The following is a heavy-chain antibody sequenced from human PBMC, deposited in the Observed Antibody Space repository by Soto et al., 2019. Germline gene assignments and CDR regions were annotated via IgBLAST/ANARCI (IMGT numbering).Heavy chain of an antibody. CDR2: ISYDGSNE. Sequence: GGSLRLSCAASGFSFSSYTMHWVRQAPGKGLEWVALISYDGSNEYYADSVKGRFSISRDNSKSTLYLQMNNLRAEDTAVYYCAKCTSSNSCYGLYLDSWGQGTLVTVSS. D-gene: IGHD2-2*01. V-gene: IGHV3-30-3*02. CDR3: AKCTSSNSCYGLYLDS. J-gene: IGHJ4*02. CDR1: GFSFSSYT.